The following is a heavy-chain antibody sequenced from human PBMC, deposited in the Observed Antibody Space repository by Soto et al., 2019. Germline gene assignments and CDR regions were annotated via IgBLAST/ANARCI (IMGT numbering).Heavy chain of an antibody. CDR3: AKDRDGAAAGPTKFYGMDV. J-gene: IGHJ6*02. CDR2: ISGSGDST. V-gene: IGHV3-23*01. Sequence: PGGSLRLSCAASGFTFSSYAMSWVRQAPGKGLEWVSVISGSGDSTYYADSVRGRFTISRDNSKNTLYLQMNGLRAEDTAVYYCAKDRDGAAAGPTKFYGMDVWGQGTTVTVSS. CDR1: GFTFSSYA. D-gene: IGHD6-13*01.